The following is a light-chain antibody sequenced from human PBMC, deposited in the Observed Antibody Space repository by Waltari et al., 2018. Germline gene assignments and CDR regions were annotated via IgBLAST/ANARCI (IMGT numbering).Light chain of an antibody. CDR1: QGISSY. CDR3: QRTYNAPLT. V-gene: IGKV1-27*01. CDR2: GAS. J-gene: IGKJ4*01. Sequence: TWRVSQGISSYVNCYRQKPGKVPKLLIYGASILQSGVPSRFSGSGSGTDFPLTISSLQPGDVASYFGQRTYNAPLTFGGGTKVEIK.